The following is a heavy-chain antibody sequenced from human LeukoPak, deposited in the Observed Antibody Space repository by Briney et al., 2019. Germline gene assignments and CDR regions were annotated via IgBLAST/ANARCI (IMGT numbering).Heavy chain of an antibody. J-gene: IGHJ4*02. D-gene: IGHD3-22*01. Sequence: DSVKVSCKASGYTFTSYGISWVRQAPGQGLEWMGWISAYNGNTNYAQKLQGRVTMTTDTSTSTAYMELRSLRSDDTAVYYCARDVVDNYYDSSGYYYVYWGQGTLVTVSS. V-gene: IGHV1-18*01. CDR3: ARDVVDNYYDSSGYYYVY. CDR2: ISAYNGNT. CDR1: GYTFTSYG.